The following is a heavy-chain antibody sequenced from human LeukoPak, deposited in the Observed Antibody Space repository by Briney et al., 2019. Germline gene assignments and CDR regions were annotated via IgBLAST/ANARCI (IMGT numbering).Heavy chain of an antibody. Sequence: SETLSLTCTVSGGSISSNYWNWIRQPPGKGLEWIGEINHSGSTNYNPSLKSRVTISVDTSKNQFSLKLSSVTAADTAVYYCARGSAGIAAYWGQGTLVTVSS. V-gene: IGHV4-34*01. CDR3: ARGSAGIAAY. J-gene: IGHJ4*02. D-gene: IGHD6-13*01. CDR2: INHSGST. CDR1: GGSISSNY.